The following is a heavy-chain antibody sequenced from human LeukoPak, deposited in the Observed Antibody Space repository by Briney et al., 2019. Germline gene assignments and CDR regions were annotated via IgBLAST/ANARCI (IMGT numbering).Heavy chain of an antibody. D-gene: IGHD5-18*01. CDR3: ARVPRGGYSYSNWFDP. Sequence: SETLSLTCTVSGGSISSYYWSWIRQLPGRGLERIGYIYYSGSTNYNPSLKSRVTISVDTSKNQFSLKLSSVTAADTAVYYCARVPRGGYSYSNWFDPWGQGTLVTVSS. V-gene: IGHV4-59*01. CDR2: IYYSGST. CDR1: GGSISSYY. J-gene: IGHJ5*02.